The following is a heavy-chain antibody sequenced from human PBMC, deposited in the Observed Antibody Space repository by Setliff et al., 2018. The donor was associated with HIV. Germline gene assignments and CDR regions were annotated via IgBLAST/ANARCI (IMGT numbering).Heavy chain of an antibody. CDR1: GYTFTDYY. CDR3: ARGPVGGTVDY. J-gene: IGHJ4*02. Sequence: RASVKVSCKASGYTFTDYYMHWVRQAPGQGLEWMGWINPNTGATNYAQTFQGRVTVTRDTSIRTAYMDLSSLRSDDTALYYCARGPVGGTVDYWGRGTLVTVSS. CDR2: INPNTGAT. D-gene: IGHD1-26*01. V-gene: IGHV1-2*02.